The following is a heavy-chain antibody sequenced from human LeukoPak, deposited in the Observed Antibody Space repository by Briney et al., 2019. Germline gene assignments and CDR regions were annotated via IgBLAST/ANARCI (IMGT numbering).Heavy chain of an antibody. D-gene: IGHD5-18*01. J-gene: IGHJ5*02. CDR1: GGSFSGYY. Sequence: SETLSLTCAVYGGSFSGYYWSWIRQPPGKGLEWIGEINHGGSTNYNPSLKSRVTISVDTSKNQFSLKLSSVTAADTAVYYCARGTGYANWFDPWGQGTLVTVSS. CDR3: ARGTGYANWFDP. V-gene: IGHV4-34*01. CDR2: INHGGST.